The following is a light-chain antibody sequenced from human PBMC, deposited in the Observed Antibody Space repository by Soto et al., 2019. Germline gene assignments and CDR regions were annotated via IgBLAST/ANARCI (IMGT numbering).Light chain of an antibody. CDR1: HSVSTA. Sequence: EIVMTQSPATQSVSPGERAILSCRASHSVSTALAWYQQKPGQAPRLLIYGASTRATGVPARFSGTGSGTESTLTISSLQSEDFAVYYCKQYNARWTFGQGTKVDIK. J-gene: IGKJ1*01. CDR2: GAS. CDR3: KQYNARWT. V-gene: IGKV3-15*01.